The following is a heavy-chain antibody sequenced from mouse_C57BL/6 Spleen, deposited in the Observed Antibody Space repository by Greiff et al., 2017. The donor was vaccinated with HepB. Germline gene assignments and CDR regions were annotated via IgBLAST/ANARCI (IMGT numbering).Heavy chain of an antibody. CDR3: ARSEYGNYGY. D-gene: IGHD2-1*01. CDR1: GYTFTDYY. V-gene: IGHV1-26*01. CDR2: INPNNGGT. Sequence: EVQLQQSGPELVKPGVSVKISCKASGYTFTDYYMNWVKQSHGKSLEWIGDINPNNGGTSYNQKFKGKATLTVDKSSSTAYMELRSLTSEDSAVYYCARSEYGNYGYWGQGTTLTVSS. J-gene: IGHJ2*01.